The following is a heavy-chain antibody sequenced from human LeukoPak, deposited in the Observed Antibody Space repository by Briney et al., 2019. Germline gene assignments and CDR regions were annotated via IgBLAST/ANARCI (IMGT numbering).Heavy chain of an antibody. CDR1: GGSINSYY. CDR3: ATSNWLRDSNFDS. D-gene: IGHD4-11*01. Sequence: SETLSLTCTVSGGSINSYYWGWIRQPPGKGLEWIGRIQTSPSRSANYNPSLKSRVTISVDTSKNQFSLKLTSVTAADTAVYYCATSNWLRDSNFDSWGQGTLVTVSS. V-gene: IGHV4-4*08. J-gene: IGHJ4*02. CDR2: IQTSPSRSA.